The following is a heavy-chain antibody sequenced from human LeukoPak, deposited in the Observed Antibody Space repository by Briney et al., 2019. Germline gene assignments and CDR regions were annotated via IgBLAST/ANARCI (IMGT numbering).Heavy chain of an antibody. D-gene: IGHD1-26*01. CDR3: AGISGIYGFGTFDT. CDR1: GVSVSGNSAA. Sequence: SQTLSLTCAVSGVSVSGNSAAWNWIRQSPSRGLEWLGRTYYRSKWYNDYAVSVKGRITINPDTSKNQFSLQLNSVTPEDTAVYYCAGISGIYGFGTFDTWGQGTMVTVSS. V-gene: IGHV6-1*01. CDR2: TYYRSKWYN. J-gene: IGHJ3*02.